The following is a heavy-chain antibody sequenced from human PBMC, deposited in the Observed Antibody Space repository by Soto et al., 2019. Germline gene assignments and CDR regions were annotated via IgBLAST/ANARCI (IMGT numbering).Heavy chain of an antibody. CDR1: GDSVSSNSAA. D-gene: IGHD6-13*01. J-gene: IGHJ6*02. Sequence: SQTLSLTCAISGDSVSSNSAAWNWIRQSPSRGLEWLGRTYYRSKWYNDYAVSVKSRITINPDTSKDQFSLQLNSVTPEDTAVYYCARELASGYSSSWYKDSYGMDVWGQGTTVTVSS. CDR2: TYYRSKWYN. V-gene: IGHV6-1*01. CDR3: ARELASGYSSSWYKDSYGMDV.